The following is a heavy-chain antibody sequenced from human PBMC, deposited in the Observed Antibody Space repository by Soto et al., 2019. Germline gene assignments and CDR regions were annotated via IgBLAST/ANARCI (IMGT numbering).Heavy chain of an antibody. D-gene: IGHD6-13*01. CDR3: ARAPYSSSWYYFDY. V-gene: IGHV3-21*01. Sequence: GSLRLSCAASGLIFSSYSMNWVRQAPGKGLEWVSSISSSSTYIYYADSVKGRFTISRDNAKNSLYLQMNSLRAEDTAVYFCARAPYSSSWYYFDYWGQGTLVTVSS. J-gene: IGHJ4*02. CDR1: GLIFSSYS. CDR2: ISSSSTYI.